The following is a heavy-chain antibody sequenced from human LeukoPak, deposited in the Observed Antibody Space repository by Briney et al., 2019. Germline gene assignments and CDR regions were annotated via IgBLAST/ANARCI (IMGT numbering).Heavy chain of an antibody. D-gene: IGHD3-3*01. CDR1: GLTFSSSW. Sequence: PGGSLRLSCAVSGLTFSSSWMDWVRQAPGKGLEWVAVIWYDGNNKYYADSVKGRFTISRDNSKNTLYLQMNSLRAEDTAVYYCARVAYDFTPYGMDVWGQGTTVTVSS. CDR3: ARVAYDFTPYGMDV. V-gene: IGHV3-33*08. J-gene: IGHJ6*02. CDR2: IWYDGNNK.